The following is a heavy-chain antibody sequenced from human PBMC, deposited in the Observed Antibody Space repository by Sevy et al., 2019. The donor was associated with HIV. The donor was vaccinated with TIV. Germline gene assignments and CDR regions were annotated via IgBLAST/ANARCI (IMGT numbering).Heavy chain of an antibody. V-gene: IGHV3-74*01. J-gene: IGHJ3*02. Sequence: GGSLRLSCAASGFTFSSYWMHWVRQAPGKGLVWVSRINSDGSSTSYADSVKGRFTISRDNAKNTLYLQMNSLRAEDTAVYYCARDLSSSSWYYAFDIWGQWTMVTDSS. CDR2: INSDGSST. CDR3: ARDLSSSSWYYAFDI. D-gene: IGHD6-13*01. CDR1: GFTFSSYW.